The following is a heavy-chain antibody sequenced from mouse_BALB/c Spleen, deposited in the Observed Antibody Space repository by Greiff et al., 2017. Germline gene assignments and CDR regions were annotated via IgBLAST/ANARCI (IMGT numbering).Heavy chain of an antibody. V-gene: IGHV5-6-3*01. CDR2: INSNGGST. CDR1: GFTFSSYG. CDR3: ASSIYYDYDVGRY. Sequence: EVKLMESGGGLVQPGGSLKLSCAASGFTFSSYGMSWVRQTPDKRLELVATINSNGGSTYYPDSVKGRFTISRDNAKNTLYLQMSSLKSEDTAMYYCASSIYYDYDVGRYWGQGTTLTVSS. D-gene: IGHD2-4*01. J-gene: IGHJ2*01.